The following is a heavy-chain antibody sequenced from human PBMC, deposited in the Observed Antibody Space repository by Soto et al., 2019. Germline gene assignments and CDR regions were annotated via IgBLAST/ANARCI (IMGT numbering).Heavy chain of an antibody. CDR3: ARGPYFSDCTKGVCYSRDYYYYYMDV. V-gene: IGHV4-59*01. J-gene: IGHJ6*03. CDR2: IYYSGST. D-gene: IGHD2-8*01. Sequence: SETLSLTCTVSGGSISSYYWSWIRQPPGKGLEWIGYIYYSGSTNYNPTPKSRVTIAADTSQKQVSLKLSSVTAADTAVYYCARGPYFSDCTKGVCYSRDYYYYYMDVWGKGTTVTVSS. CDR1: GGSISSYY.